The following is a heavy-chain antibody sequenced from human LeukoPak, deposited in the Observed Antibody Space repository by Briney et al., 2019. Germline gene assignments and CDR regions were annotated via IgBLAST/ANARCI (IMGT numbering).Heavy chain of an antibody. Sequence: APVKVSCKASGYTFTNYGISWVRQAPGQGLEWMGWISVYNGNPKYAQKVQGRVTMTTDTSTSTAYMELRSLRSDDTAVYYCARGRTGLRYFDWLPDYWGQGTLVTVSS. CDR3: ARGRTGLRYFDWLPDY. D-gene: IGHD3-9*01. V-gene: IGHV1-18*01. J-gene: IGHJ4*02. CDR2: ISVYNGNP. CDR1: GYTFTNYG.